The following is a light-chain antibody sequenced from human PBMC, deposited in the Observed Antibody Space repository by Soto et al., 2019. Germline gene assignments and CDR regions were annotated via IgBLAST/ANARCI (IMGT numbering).Light chain of an antibody. V-gene: IGLV2-14*01. Sequence: QSALTQPASVSGSPGQSITISCTGTSSDVGGYKYVSWYQQHPGKATKLMLYDVSNRPSGVSNCFSGAKYGNTASLTISGLHAADEADDYYSSATSSSTSDVVFGGGTQLTVL. CDR3: SSATSSSTSDVV. J-gene: IGLJ2*01. CDR2: DVS. CDR1: SSDVGGYKY.